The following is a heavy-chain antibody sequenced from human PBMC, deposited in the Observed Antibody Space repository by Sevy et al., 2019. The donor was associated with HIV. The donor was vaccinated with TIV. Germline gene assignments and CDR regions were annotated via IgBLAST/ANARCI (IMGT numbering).Heavy chain of an antibody. Sequence: ASVKVSCKVSGNTLTELSLHWVRQTPGKGLEWMGGFDPEYGETIYAQKFQGRVTMTEDTSTNTAYMELRGLKSGDTAVYYCATDRAGRGLQLRWCFDNWGQGTLVTVSS. CDR1: GNTLTELS. V-gene: IGHV1-24*01. J-gene: IGHJ4*01. CDR2: FDPEYGET. D-gene: IGHD2-21*01. CDR3: ATDRAGRGLQLRWCFDN.